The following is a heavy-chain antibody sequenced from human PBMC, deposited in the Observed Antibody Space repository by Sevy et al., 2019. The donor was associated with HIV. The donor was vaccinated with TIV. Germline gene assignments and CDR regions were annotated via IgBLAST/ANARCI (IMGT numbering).Heavy chain of an antibody. CDR3: ARPLGISSSWYKVSNYYYYGMDV. V-gene: IGHV1-8*01. Sequence: ASVKVSCKASGYTFTSYDINWVRQATGQGLEWMGWMNPNSGNTCYAQKFQGRVTMTRNTSISTAYMELSSLRSEDTAVYYCARPLGISSSWYKVSNYYYYGMDVWGQGTTVTVSS. CDR2: MNPNSGNT. J-gene: IGHJ6*02. D-gene: IGHD6-13*01. CDR1: GYTFTSYD.